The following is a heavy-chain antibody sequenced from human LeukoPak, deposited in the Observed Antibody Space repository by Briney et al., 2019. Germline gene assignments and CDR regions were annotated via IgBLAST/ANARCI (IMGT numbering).Heavy chain of an antibody. CDR1: GYTFTGYY. V-gene: IGHV1-2*02. CDR2: INPNSGGT. CDR3: ARDFLGGYFHRNWFDP. Sequence: ASVKVSCKASGYTFTGYYMHWVRQAPGQGLEWMGWINPNSGGTNYAQKFQGRVTMTRDTSISTASMELSRLRSDDTAVYYCARDFLGGYFHRNWFDPWGQGTLVTVSS. J-gene: IGHJ5*02. D-gene: IGHD3-16*01.